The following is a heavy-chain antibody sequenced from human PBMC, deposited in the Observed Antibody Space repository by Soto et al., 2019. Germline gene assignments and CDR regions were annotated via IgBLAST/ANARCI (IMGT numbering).Heavy chain of an antibody. Sequence: PGGSLRLSCAASGFTFDDYAMHWVRQAPGKGLEWVSGISWNSGSIGYADSVKGRFTISRDNAKNSLYLQMNSLRAEDTALYYCARSGDNYNRLDYWGQGTPVTVS. V-gene: IGHV3-9*01. J-gene: IGHJ4*02. CDR1: GFTFDDYA. D-gene: IGHD1-1*01. CDR3: ARSGDNYNRLDY. CDR2: ISWNSGSI.